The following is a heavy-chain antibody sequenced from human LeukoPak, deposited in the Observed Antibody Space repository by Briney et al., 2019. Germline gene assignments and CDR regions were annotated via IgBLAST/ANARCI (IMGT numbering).Heavy chain of an antibody. V-gene: IGHV3-9*01. D-gene: IGHD6-19*01. Sequence: GGSLRLSCVASRFTFDDYAMHWVRQAPGKGLEWVSGITWNSGSIGYADSVKGRFTISRDNAKNSLYLQMNSLRVEDTAFYYCAKDNRRHYTSGPNPDSLHWGQGALVTVSS. J-gene: IGHJ4*02. CDR3: AKDNRRHYTSGPNPDSLH. CDR1: RFTFDDYA. CDR2: ITWNSGSI.